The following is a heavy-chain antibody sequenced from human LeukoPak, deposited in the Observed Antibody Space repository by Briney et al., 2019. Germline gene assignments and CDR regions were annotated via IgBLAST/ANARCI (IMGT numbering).Heavy chain of an antibody. Sequence: PGGSLRLSCAASGFTFSSYAMSWVRQAPGKELEWVSAISGSGGSTYYADSVKGRFTISRDNSKNTLYLQMNSLRAEDTAVYYCAKDGLGELLTYYHYYMDVWGKGTTVTVSS. V-gene: IGHV3-23*01. CDR1: GFTFSSYA. CDR2: ISGSGGST. J-gene: IGHJ6*03. CDR3: AKDGLGELLTYYHYYMDV. D-gene: IGHD1-26*01.